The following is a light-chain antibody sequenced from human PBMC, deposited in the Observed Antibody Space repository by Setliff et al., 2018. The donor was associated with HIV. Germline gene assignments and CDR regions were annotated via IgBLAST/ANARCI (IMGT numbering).Light chain of an antibody. CDR3: ASYTGSSTPYV. CDR1: NSDVGGYNY. V-gene: IGLV2-14*01. Sequence: QSALTQPASVSGSPGQSITISCTGTNSDVGGYNYVSWYQQHPGKAPKLMIYDVSDRPPGVPRHFSGSKSGNTASLTISGLQAEDEADYYCASYTGSSTPYVFGTGTKVTVL. CDR2: DVS. J-gene: IGLJ1*01.